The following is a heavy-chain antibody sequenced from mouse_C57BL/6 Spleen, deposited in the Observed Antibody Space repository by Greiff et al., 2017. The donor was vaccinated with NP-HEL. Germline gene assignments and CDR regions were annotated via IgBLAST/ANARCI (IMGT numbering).Heavy chain of an antibody. V-gene: IGHV6-3*01. CDR1: GFTFSNYW. J-gene: IGHJ2*01. CDR3: TGSPIYYDYDGDY. D-gene: IGHD2-4*01. Sequence: EVQVVESGGGLVQPGGSMKLSCVASGFTFSNYWMNWVRQSPEKGLEWVAQIRLKSDNYATHYAESVKGRFTISRDDSKSSVYLQMNNLRAEDTGIYYCTGSPIYYDYDGDYWGQGTTLTVSS. CDR2: IRLKSDNYAT.